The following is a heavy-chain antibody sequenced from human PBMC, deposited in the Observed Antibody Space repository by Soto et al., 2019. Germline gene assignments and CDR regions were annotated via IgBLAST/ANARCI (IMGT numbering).Heavy chain of an antibody. CDR3: ARMSYFYDKWYFDL. CDR1: GASINNHDYD. J-gene: IGHJ2*01. V-gene: IGHV4-30-4*01. CDR2: VYYSGTT. Sequence: SQTLSLTCTVSGASINNHDYDWSWTRQTPGKGLEWIGYVYYSGTTDYIPSLKSRRSMSIDKSQNQFTLKLNSVTAADTATYYCARMSYFYDKWYFDLWGRGTLVTVS. D-gene: IGHD3-22*01.